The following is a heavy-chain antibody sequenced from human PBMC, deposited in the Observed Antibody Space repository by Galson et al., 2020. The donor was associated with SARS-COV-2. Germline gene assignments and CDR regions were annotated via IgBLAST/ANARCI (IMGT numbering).Heavy chain of an antibody. CDR3: ARFSPYYYYDGMDV. CDR2: ISSSSSYI. CDR1: GFTFSSYS. J-gene: IGHJ6*02. Sequence: GESLKISCAASGFTFSSYSMNWVRQAPGKGLEWVSSISSSSSYIYYADSVKGRFTISRDNAKNSLYLQMNSLRAEDTAVYYCARFSPYYYYDGMDVWGQGTTVTVSS. V-gene: IGHV3-21*01.